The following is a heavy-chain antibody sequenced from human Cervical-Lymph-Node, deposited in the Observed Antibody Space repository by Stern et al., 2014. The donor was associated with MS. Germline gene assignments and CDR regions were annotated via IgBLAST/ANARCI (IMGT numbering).Heavy chain of an antibody. CDR1: GLIFHYYG. D-gene: IGHD4-17*01. CDR2: ISNDGRTR. J-gene: IGHJ4*02. Sequence: VQLVESGGGVVQPGRSLRLSCAASGLIFHYYGMYWVPPAPGKALQWVAVISNDGRTRDYADSVKGRFTISRDNSKNTVFLQMSSLRVEDTGVYYGASRYDYGDYIYWGQGTLVTVSS. V-gene: IGHV3-30*03. CDR3: ASRYDYGDYIY.